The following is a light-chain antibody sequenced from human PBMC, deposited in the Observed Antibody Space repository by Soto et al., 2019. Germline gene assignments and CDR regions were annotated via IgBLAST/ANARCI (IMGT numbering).Light chain of an antibody. CDR1: SSNLGAGYD. CDR3: QSYDSSLSGSV. CDR2: GNS. Sequence: QSVLTQPPSVSGAPGQRVTISCSGSSSNLGAGYDVYWYQQLPGAAPKLLIHGNSDRPSGVPDRFAGSKSGTSASLAITGRQAEDEADYYCQSYDSSLSGSVFGGGTKLTVL. V-gene: IGLV1-40*01. J-gene: IGLJ2*01.